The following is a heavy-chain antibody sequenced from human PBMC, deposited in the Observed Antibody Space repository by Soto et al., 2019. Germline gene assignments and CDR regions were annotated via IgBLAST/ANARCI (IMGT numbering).Heavy chain of an antibody. CDR3: ARLGYNIVWNRADGMEV. CDR2: IKTKANSYAT. D-gene: IGHD1-20*01. J-gene: IGHJ6*02. Sequence: EVQLVESGEGLVQPGGSLKLSCAASGFTFSASTMHWVRQASGKGLEWVVRIKTKANSYATAYTASVKGRFTISRDYSTNTAYLQMNSLETEDTALYYCARLGYNIVWNRADGMEVWGQGTTVTVSS. CDR1: GFTFSAST. V-gene: IGHV3-73*01.